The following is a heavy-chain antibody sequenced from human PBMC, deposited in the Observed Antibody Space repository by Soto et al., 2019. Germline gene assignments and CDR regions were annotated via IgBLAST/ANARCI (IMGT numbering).Heavy chain of an antibody. CDR2: ISGSGGST. V-gene: IGHV3-23*01. Sequence: LRLSCAASGFTFSSYAMSWVRQAPGKGLEWVSAISGSGGSTYYADSVKGRFTISRDNSKNTLYLQMNSLRAEDTAVYYCAKDRAVAGTEDFDYWGQGTLVTVSS. CDR1: GFTFSSYA. J-gene: IGHJ4*02. D-gene: IGHD6-19*01. CDR3: AKDRAVAGTEDFDY.